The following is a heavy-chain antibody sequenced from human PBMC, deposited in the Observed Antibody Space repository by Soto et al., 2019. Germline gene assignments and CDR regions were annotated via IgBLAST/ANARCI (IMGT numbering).Heavy chain of an antibody. CDR1: GGTFSSYT. CDR3: ASPGPATDAFDS. CDR2: IIPILGIA. V-gene: IGHV1-69*02. Sequence: SVKVSCKASGGTFSSYTISWVRQAPGQGLEWMGRIIPILGIANYAQKFQGRVTITADKSTSTAYMELSSLRSEDTAVYYCASPGPATDAFDSWGQGKMVTVSS. J-gene: IGHJ3*02.